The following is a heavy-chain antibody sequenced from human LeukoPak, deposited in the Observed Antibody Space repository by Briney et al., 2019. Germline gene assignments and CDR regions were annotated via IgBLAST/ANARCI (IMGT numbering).Heavy chain of an antibody. V-gene: IGHV1-2*02. CDR3: AKIMYWGDEGFDY. J-gene: IGHJ4*02. D-gene: IGHD2-21*01. Sequence: ASVTVSCTASGYTFTGYYMHWVRQAPGQGLEWMGWINPNSGGTNYAQKFQGRVTMTRDTSISTAYMELSRLRSDDTAVYYCAKIMYWGDEGFDYWGQGTLVTVSS. CDR2: INPNSGGT. CDR1: GYTFTGYY.